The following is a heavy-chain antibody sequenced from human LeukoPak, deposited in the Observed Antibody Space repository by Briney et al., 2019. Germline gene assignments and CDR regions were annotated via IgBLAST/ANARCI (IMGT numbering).Heavy chain of an antibody. Sequence: SETQSLTCTVSGGSISSYYWSWIRQPAEKGVEWIGRIYTSGSTNYNPSLKSRVTMSVDTSKNQFSLKLSSVTAADTAVYYCARESYDYVWGSYRYENRFDYWGQGTLVTVSS. D-gene: IGHD3-16*02. CDR1: GGSISSYY. V-gene: IGHV4-4*07. CDR3: ARESYDYVWGSYRYENRFDY. CDR2: IYTSGST. J-gene: IGHJ4*02.